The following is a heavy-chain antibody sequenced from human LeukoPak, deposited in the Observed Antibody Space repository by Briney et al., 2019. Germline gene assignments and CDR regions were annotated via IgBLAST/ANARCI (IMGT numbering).Heavy chain of an antibody. CDR3: ARGPHYYGSGSYYRPSGWFDP. CDR1: GGSISSGGYY. D-gene: IGHD3-10*01. CDR2: IYYSGST. J-gene: IGHJ5*02. Sequence: SETLSLTCTVSGGSISSGGYYWSWIRQHPGKGLEWIGYIYYSGSTYYNPSLKSRVTISVDTSKNQFSLKLSSVTAADTAVYYCARGPHYYGSGSYYRPSGWFDPWGQGTLVTVSS. V-gene: IGHV4-31*03.